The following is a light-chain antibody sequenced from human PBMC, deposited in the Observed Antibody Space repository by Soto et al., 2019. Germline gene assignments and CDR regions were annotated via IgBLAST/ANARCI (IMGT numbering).Light chain of an antibody. V-gene: IGKV3-15*01. CDR2: GAS. Sequence: TVLTQSPGALSLSPGERATLSCRASQSVGSNLAWYQQKPGQTPRVLIYGASTRAIGIPARFSGSGFGTEFTLTISSLQSEDFVVYYCQQYSNWPLLSFGGGTKVDIK. CDR3: QQYSNWPLLS. CDR1: QSVGSN. J-gene: IGKJ4*01.